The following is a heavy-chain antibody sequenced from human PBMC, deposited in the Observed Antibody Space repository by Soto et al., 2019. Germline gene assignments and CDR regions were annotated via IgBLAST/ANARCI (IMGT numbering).Heavy chain of an antibody. J-gene: IGHJ4*02. CDR3: GKVLVGATGHTDSDS. D-gene: IGHD2-15*01. V-gene: IGHV4-39*01. CDR2: IDYNGVT. Sequence: SETLSLTCTVSGGSIYRSGYYWGWIRQPPGRGLEWIGNIDYNGVTYSNPSLKSRVTISRDTSKNQFSLNLTSVTAADTALYYCGKVLVGATGHTDSDSWGPGTLVTVSS. CDR1: GGSIYRSGYY.